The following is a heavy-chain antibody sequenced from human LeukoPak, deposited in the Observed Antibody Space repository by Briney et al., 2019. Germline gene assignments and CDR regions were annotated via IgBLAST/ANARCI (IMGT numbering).Heavy chain of an antibody. D-gene: IGHD3-22*01. CDR2: IYYSGST. J-gene: IGHJ4*02. Sequence: PSETLSLTCTVSGVSISSGGYYWSWIRQHPGKGLEWIGYIYYSGSTYYNPSLKSRVTISVDTSKNQFSLKLSSVTAADTAVYYCARVVYYDSSGYHRFDYWGQGTLVTVSS. CDR1: GVSISSGGYY. CDR3: ARVVYYDSSGYHRFDY. V-gene: IGHV4-31*03.